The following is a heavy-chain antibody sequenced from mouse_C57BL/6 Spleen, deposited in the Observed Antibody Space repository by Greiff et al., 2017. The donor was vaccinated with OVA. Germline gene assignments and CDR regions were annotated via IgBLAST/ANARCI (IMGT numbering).Heavy chain of an antibody. CDR3: ARAEYDYDGAMDY. Sequence: EVKLQESGPELVKPGASVKMSCKASGYTFTDYNMHWVKQSHGKSLEWIGYINPNNGGTSYNQKFKGKATLTVNKSSSTAYMELRSLTSEDSAVYYCARAEYDYDGAMDYWGQGTSVTVSS. D-gene: IGHD2-4*01. V-gene: IGHV1-22*01. CDR2: INPNNGGT. J-gene: IGHJ4*01. CDR1: GYTFTDYN.